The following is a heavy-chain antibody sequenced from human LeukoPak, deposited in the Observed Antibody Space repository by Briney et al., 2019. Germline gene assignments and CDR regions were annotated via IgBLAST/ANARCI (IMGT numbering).Heavy chain of an antibody. CDR2: ISSSSSYI. D-gene: IGHD4-17*01. CDR1: GFTFSDYY. J-gene: IGHJ4*02. V-gene: IGHV3-11*06. Sequence: PGGSLRLSCAASGFTFSDYYMSWIRQAPGKGLEWVSYISSSSSYIYYADSVKGRFTISRDNAENSLYLQMNSLRAEDTAVYYCARGRVTTVTFDYWGQGTLVTVSS. CDR3: ARGRVTTVTFDY.